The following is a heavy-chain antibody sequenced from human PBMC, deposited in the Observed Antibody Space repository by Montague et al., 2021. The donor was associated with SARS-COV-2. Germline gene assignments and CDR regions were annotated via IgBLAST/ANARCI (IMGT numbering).Heavy chain of an antibody. D-gene: IGHD3-10*01. V-gene: IGHV4-39*01. CDR2: MSHSGAT. Sequence: SETLSLTCTVSGGAVSRSSHYWGWVGQYPGKGLEWVGYMSHSGATYHNPSLKSRLSISLDTSKNEVSLKLTAVTAADTAVYFCAGLAPGGVRLRHYFDYWGQGTLVAVSS. CDR3: AGLAPGGVRLRHYFDY. CDR1: GGAVSRSSHY. J-gene: IGHJ4*02.